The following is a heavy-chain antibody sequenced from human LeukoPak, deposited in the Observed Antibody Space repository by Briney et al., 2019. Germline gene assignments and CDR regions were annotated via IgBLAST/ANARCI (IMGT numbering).Heavy chain of an antibody. CDR3: ARQPGAHATYGMGV. V-gene: IGHV4-59*08. Sequence: PSETLSLTCTVSGGSISSYYWSWIRQPPGKGLEWIGYIYYSGSTNYNPSLKSRVTISVDTSKNQFSLKLSSVTAADTAVYYCARQPGAHATYGMGVWGQGTTVTVSS. CDR2: IYYSGST. CDR1: GGSISSYY. D-gene: IGHD5-24*01. J-gene: IGHJ6*02.